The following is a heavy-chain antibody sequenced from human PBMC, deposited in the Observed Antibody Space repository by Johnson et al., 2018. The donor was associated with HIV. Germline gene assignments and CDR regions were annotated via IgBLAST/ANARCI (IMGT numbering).Heavy chain of an antibody. V-gene: IGHV3-30-3*01. Sequence: QVQLVESGGGVVQPGRSLRLSCAASGFTFNSYAMHWVRQAPGKGLEWVAIISYDGSNKYYTDSVKGRFTIYRDNSKNTLHLQMNSPRAEDTAIYHCARVSDFGVVILGAFDIWGQGTTVTVSS. CDR3: ARVSDFGVVILGAFDI. CDR2: ISYDGSNK. J-gene: IGHJ3*02. CDR1: GFTFNSYA. D-gene: IGHD3-3*01.